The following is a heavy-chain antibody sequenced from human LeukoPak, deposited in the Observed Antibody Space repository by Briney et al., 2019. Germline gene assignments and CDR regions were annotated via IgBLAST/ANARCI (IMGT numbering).Heavy chain of an antibody. V-gene: IGHV1-18*01. CDR2: ISTYNGNT. Sequence: ASVKVSCKASGYTFVTYGINWVRQAPGQGPEWIGWISTYNGNTKYALKFQDRVTLTRDTSTTTAYMESKSVTSGDRAVYYCARASFDHWGQGTLVIVSS. CDR3: ARASFDH. CDR1: GYTFVTYG. J-gene: IGHJ4*02.